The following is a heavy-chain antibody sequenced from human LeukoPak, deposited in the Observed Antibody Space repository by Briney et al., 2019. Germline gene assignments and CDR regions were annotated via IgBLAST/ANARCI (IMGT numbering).Heavy chain of an antibody. Sequence: SETLSLTCTVSGGSISSYYWSWIRQPAGKGLEWIGRIYTSGSTNYNPSLKSRVTMSVDTSKNQFSLKLSSVTAADTAVYYCARGRGATVTTRTRLDAFDIWGQGTMVTVSS. CDR1: GGSISSYY. CDR3: ARGRGATVTTRTRLDAFDI. J-gene: IGHJ3*02. D-gene: IGHD4-17*01. CDR2: IYTSGST. V-gene: IGHV4-4*07.